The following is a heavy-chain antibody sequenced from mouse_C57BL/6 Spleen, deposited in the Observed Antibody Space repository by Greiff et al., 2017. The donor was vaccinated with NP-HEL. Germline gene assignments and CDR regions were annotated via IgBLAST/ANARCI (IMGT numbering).Heavy chain of an antibody. CDR3: TGGYYSNYVSWFAY. V-gene: IGHV6-6*01. CDR2: IRNKANNHAT. Sequence: EVKVEESGGGLVQPGGSMKLSCAASGFTFSDAWMDWVRQSPEKGLEWVAEIRNKANNHATYYAESVKGRFTISRDDSKSSVYLQMNSLRAEDTGIYYCTGGYYSNYVSWFAYWGQGTLVTVSA. D-gene: IGHD2-5*01. J-gene: IGHJ3*01. CDR1: GFTFSDAW.